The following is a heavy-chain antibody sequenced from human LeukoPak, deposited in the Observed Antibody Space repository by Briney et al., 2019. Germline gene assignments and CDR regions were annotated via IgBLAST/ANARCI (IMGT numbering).Heavy chain of an antibody. J-gene: IGHJ3*02. Sequence: GRSLRLSCAASGFTFSSYGMHWVRQAPGKGLEWVAVISYDGSNKYYADSVKGRFTISRDNSKNTLYLQMSSLRAEDTAVYYCARDYRAYGDYAFDIWGQGTMVTVSS. CDR1: GFTFSSYG. V-gene: IGHV3-30*03. CDR2: ISYDGSNK. D-gene: IGHD4-17*01. CDR3: ARDYRAYGDYAFDI.